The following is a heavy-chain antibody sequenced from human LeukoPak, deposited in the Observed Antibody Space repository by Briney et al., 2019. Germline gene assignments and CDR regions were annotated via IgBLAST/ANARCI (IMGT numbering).Heavy chain of an antibody. V-gene: IGHV3-23*01. CDR3: ANRGRYYFDY. CDR1: GFTISNYA. D-gene: IGHD6-25*01. CDR2: IGSGGGT. Sequence: GGSLRLSCATSGFTISNYAMSWVRQAPGKGLEWLSTIGSGGGTYYADSVKGRFTISRDNSINTLYLQMNSLRAEDTALYYCANRGRYYFDYWGQGALVTESS. J-gene: IGHJ4*02.